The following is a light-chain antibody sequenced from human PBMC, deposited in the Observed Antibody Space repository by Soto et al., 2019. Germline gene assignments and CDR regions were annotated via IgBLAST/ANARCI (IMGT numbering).Light chain of an antibody. CDR2: AAS. V-gene: IGKV1-39*01. CDR3: QQSYNSPQT. Sequence: DIQMTPSPSSLSASVGDDVTITCRASQAIMTYLDWYQPKPGKPPRLLIYAASSLQSGVPSRFSGSGSGTDFTLTISSLQPEDFATYSCQQSYNSPQTFGQGTKVDIK. CDR1: QAIMTY. J-gene: IGKJ1*01.